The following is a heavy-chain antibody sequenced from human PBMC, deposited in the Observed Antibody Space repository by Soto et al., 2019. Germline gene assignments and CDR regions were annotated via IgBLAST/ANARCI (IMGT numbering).Heavy chain of an antibody. Sequence: GALVKVSCKASGGTFSSYAISWVRQAPGQGLEWMGGIIPIFGTANYAQKFQGRVTITADESTSTAYMELSSLRSEDTAVYYCARGLYGGNRPEDYWGQGTLVTVSS. CDR3: ARGLYGGNRPEDY. V-gene: IGHV1-69*13. CDR1: GGTFSSYA. D-gene: IGHD4-17*01. CDR2: IIPIFGTA. J-gene: IGHJ4*02.